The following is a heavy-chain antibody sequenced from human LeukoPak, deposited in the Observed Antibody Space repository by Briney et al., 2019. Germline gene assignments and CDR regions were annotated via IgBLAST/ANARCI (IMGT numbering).Heavy chain of an antibody. CDR3: AKVPYDSSGYYYFDY. CDR2: ISGSGGST. Sequence: GGSLRLSCAASGFTFSSHGMNWVRQAPGKGLEWVSAISGSGGSTYYADSVKGRFTISRDNSKNTLYLQMNSLRAEDTAVYYCAKVPYDSSGYYYFDYWGQGTLVTVSS. CDR1: GFTFSSHG. J-gene: IGHJ4*02. V-gene: IGHV3-23*01. D-gene: IGHD3-22*01.